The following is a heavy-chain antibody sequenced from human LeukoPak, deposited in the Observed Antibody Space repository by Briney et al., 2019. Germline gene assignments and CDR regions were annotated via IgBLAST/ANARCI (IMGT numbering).Heavy chain of an antibody. CDR2: INPNSGGT. J-gene: IGHJ5*02. V-gene: IGHV1-2*02. D-gene: IGHD2-15*01. Sequence: ASVKVSCKASGYTFTGYYMHWVRQAPGQGLEWMGWINPNSGGTNYAQKFQGRVTMTRDTSISTAYMELSRLRSDDTAVYYCARDQEVVVVAATETPFDPWGQGTLVTVSS. CDR1: GYTFTGYY. CDR3: ARDQEVVVVAATETPFDP.